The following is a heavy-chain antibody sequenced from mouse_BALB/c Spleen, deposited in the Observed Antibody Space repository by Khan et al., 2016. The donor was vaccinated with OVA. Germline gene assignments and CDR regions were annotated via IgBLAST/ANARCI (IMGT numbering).Heavy chain of an antibody. D-gene: IGHD4-1*01. Sequence: QVQLKQSGAELARPGASVKLSCKASGYTFTDYYLNWVKQRTGQGLEWIGDIYPGSGNTYYNERFKGKATLTADKSYSTAYMQLSSLTSEDSAVYFCARSGTGSFAYWGQGTLVTVSA. V-gene: IGHV1-77*01. CDR3: ARSGTGSFAY. J-gene: IGHJ3*01. CDR1: GYTFTDYY. CDR2: IYPGSGNT.